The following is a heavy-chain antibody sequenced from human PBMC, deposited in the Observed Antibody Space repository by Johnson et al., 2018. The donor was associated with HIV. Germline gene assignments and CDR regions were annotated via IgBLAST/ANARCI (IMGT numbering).Heavy chain of an antibody. J-gene: IGHJ3*02. D-gene: IGHD6-13*01. CDR1: GLSVSINY. CDR3: TTGQLGGASDI. Sequence: VQLVESGGGLIQPGGSLRLSCAVSGLSVSINYITWVRQAPGKGLEWVSVIHSGGSTYYADSVEGRFTISRDNSKNTVLLQMNSLKIEDTAVYYCTTGQLGGASDIWGQGTMVTVSS. CDR2: IHSGGST. V-gene: IGHV3-53*01.